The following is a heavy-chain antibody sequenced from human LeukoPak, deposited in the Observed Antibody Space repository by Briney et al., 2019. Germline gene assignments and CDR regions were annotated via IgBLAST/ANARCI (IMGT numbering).Heavy chain of an antibody. V-gene: IGHV1-69-2*01. CDR2: ADPEDGET. D-gene: IGHD4-23*01. CDR1: GYTFTDYY. CDR3: TSYGGKPHYYFDY. Sequence: ASVKVSCKASGYTFTDYYMHWVQQAPGKGLEWMGRADPEDGETIYAEKFQGRVTITADTSTDTAYMELSSLRSEDTAVYYCTSYGGKPHYYFDYWGQGTLVTVSS. J-gene: IGHJ4*02.